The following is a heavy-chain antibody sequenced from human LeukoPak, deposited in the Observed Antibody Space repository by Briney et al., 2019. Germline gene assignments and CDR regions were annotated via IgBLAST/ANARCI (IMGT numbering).Heavy chain of an antibody. J-gene: IGHJ4*02. V-gene: IGHV3-23*01. D-gene: IGHD3-10*01. CDR1: GFTFSSYG. CDR2: ISGSGGAT. Sequence: GGSLRLSCAASGFTFSSYGMSWVRQAPGKGLEWVSAISGSGGATYYADSVKGRFTISRDDPHNTLYLQMNSLRAEDTAVYFCARGGVDYYGSGTYYLMYYFDYWGQGALVTVSS. CDR3: ARGGVDYYGSGTYYLMYYFDY.